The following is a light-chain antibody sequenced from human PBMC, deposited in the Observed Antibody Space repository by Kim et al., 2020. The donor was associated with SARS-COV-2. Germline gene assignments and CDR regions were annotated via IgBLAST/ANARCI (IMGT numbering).Light chain of an antibody. CDR1: QSISSY. CDR3: QQSYSTQFT. V-gene: IGKV1-39*01. CDR2: AAS. Sequence: ASVGDRVTITCQASQSISSYLNWYQQKPGKAPKLLIYAASSLQSGVPSRFSGSGSGTDFTLTISSLQPEDFATYYCQQSYSTQFTFGPGTKVDIK. J-gene: IGKJ3*01.